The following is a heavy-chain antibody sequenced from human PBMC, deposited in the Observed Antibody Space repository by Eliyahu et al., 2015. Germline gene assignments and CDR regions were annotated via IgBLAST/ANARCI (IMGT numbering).Heavy chain of an antibody. D-gene: IGHD2-8*01. V-gene: IGHV1-18*01. Sequence: QLVHSGAEVKKPGASVKVSCXAXGXTFTDYGISWXRQAPGQGLEWXGWISAYNGNTNYAKGLQGRVTMTTDTSTSTVYMELRSLRSDDTAVYYCARVRTLGSCTSSSCADFDYWGQGTLVTVSS. CDR2: ISAYNGNT. J-gene: IGHJ4*02. CDR3: ARVRTLGSCTSSSCADFDY. CDR1: GXTFTDYG.